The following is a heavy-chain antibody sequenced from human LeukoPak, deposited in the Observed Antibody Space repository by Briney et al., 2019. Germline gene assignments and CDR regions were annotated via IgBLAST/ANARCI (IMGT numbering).Heavy chain of an antibody. Sequence: SETLSLTCTVSGGSISSSSYYWGWIRQPPGKGLEGIGSIYYSGSTYYNPSLKSPVTISVDTSKNQFSLKLSSVTAADTAVYYCARRLAVSGYDWGQGTLVTVSS. CDR2: IYYSGST. J-gene: IGHJ4*02. CDR3: ARRLAVSGYD. CDR1: GGSISSSSYY. V-gene: IGHV4-39*01. D-gene: IGHD3-3*01.